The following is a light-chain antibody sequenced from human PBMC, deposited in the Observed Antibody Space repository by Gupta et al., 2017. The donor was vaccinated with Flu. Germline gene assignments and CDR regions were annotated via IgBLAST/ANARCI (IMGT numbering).Light chain of an antibody. CDR2: GNS. CDR3: QSYDNSRSGSGV. J-gene: IGLJ2*01. CDR1: SSNIGAGTD. Sequence: QSVLTQPPLLSGDPGTSVLFSCTGSSSNIGAGTDVHWYQQLPGTAPKLLIYGNSNRPSGVPDRFSCSKSGTSSSLAITGLQAEDEADYYCQSYDNSRSGSGVFGGGTKLTVL. V-gene: IGLV1-40*01.